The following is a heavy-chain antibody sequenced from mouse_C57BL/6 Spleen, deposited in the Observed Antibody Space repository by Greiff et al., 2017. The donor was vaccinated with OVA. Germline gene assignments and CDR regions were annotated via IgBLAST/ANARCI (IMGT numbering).Heavy chain of an antibody. D-gene: IGHD1-1*01. CDR1: GFSLTSYA. Sequence: QVQLKESGPGLVAPSQSLSITCTVSGFSLTSYAISWVRQPPGKGLEWLGVIWTGGGKNYNSALKSRLSISKDNSKSQVFLKMNSLQTDDTARYYCAREDYGSSLFAYWGQGTLVTVSA. J-gene: IGHJ3*01. CDR3: AREDYGSSLFAY. CDR2: IWTGGGK. V-gene: IGHV2-9-1*01.